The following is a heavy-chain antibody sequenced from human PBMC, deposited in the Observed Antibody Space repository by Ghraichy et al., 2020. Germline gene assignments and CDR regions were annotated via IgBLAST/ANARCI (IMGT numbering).Heavy chain of an antibody. CDR2: IYSGHST. Sequence: LSLTCAASGFTVNNNYMSWVRQAPGKGLEWVSVIYSGHSTYYADSVKGRFTISRDNSKNTLYLQMNSLRAEDTAVYYCARASRGYSGYDYSAFDIWGQGTMVTVSS. CDR1: GFTVNNNY. CDR3: ARASRGYSGYDYSAFDI. J-gene: IGHJ3*02. V-gene: IGHV3-53*01. D-gene: IGHD5-12*01.